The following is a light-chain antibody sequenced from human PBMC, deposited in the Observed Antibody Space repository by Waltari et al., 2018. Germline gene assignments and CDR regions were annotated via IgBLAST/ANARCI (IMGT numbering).Light chain of an antibody. V-gene: IGLV2-14*03. CDR3: SSYTSSSTVV. J-gene: IGLJ2*01. CDR1: SSDVGGYNY. Sequence: QSALTQPASVSGSPGQSITISCTGTSSDVGGYNYVSWYQQHLGKAPKLMIYDVSNRPAGVSKRFSGSTSGNTASLTISGLQAEDEADYYCSSYTSSSTVVFGGGTKLTVL. CDR2: DVS.